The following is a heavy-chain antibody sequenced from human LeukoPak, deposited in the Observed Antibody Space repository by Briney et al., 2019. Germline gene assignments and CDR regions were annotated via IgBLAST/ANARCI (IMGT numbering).Heavy chain of an antibody. V-gene: IGHV3-23*01. CDR1: GFTFSSYA. CDR3: AKDRLDFWSGYPNWFDP. D-gene: IGHD3-3*01. CDR2: ISGSGGST. Sequence: PGGSLRLSYAASGFTFSSYAMSWVRQAPGKGLEWVSAISGSGGSTYYADSVKGRFTISRDNSKNTLYLQMNSLRAEDTAVYYCAKDRLDFWSGYPNWFDPWGQGTLVTVSS. J-gene: IGHJ5*02.